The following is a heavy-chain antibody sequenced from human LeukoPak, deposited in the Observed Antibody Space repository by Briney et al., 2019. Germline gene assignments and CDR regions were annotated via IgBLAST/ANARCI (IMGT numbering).Heavy chain of an antibody. V-gene: IGHV4-61*02. CDR2: IYTSGST. Sequence: SQTLSLTCTVSGGSISSGSYYWSWNRQPAGKGLEWIGRIYTSGSTNYNPSLKSRVTISVDTSKNQFSLKLSSVTAADTAVYYCARDYGGIDYWGQGTLVTVSS. CDR3: ARDYGGIDY. D-gene: IGHD3-16*01. J-gene: IGHJ4*02. CDR1: GGSISSGSYY.